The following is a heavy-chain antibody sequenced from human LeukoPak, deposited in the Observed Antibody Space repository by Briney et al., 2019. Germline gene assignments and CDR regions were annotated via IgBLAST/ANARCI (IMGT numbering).Heavy chain of an antibody. V-gene: IGHV1-46*01. CDR1: GYTFTSYY. D-gene: IGHD3/OR15-3a*01. CDR3: ARAPWTGYYQD. CDR2: INPSGGST. J-gene: IGHJ4*02. Sequence: ASVKVSCKASGYTFTSYYMHWVRQAPGQGLEWMGIINPSGGSTSYAQKFQGRVTMTRDTFTSTVYMELSSLRSEDTAVYYCARAPWTGYYQDWGQGTLVTVSS.